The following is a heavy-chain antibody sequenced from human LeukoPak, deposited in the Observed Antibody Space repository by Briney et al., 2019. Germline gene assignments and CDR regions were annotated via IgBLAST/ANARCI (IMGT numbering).Heavy chain of an antibody. V-gene: IGHV3-30-3*01. J-gene: IGHJ4*02. CDR2: ISYDGSNK. Sequence: GSSLRLSCAASGFTFSSYAMHWVRHSTGKGLVGVAVISYDGSNKYDADSVKGRFTISRENSKETLYLQLNSLRAEDTAVYYCARPPNYVPDFYFDYWGQGTLVTVSS. CDR1: GFTFSSYA. D-gene: IGHD3-10*02. CDR3: ARPPNYVPDFYFDY.